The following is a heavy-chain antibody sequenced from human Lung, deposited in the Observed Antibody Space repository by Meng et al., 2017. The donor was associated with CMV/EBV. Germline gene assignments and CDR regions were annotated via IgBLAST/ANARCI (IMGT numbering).Heavy chain of an antibody. V-gene: IGHV1-8*01. D-gene: IGHD1-26*01. CDR3: ARGNIVGATLDY. Sequence: ASXXVFXKASGYTFTSYDINWVRQAAGQGSEWMGWMNPTSGNTGYAQKFQGRVTMTRNTSISTAYMELISLRSEETAVDYCARGNIVGATLDYWCQGTRVTVSS. CDR2: MNPTSGNT. CDR1: GYTFTSYD. J-gene: IGHJ4*02.